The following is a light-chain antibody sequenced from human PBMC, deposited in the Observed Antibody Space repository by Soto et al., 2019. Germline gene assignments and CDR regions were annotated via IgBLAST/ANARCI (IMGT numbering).Light chain of an antibody. Sequence: VLTQPPSASGTPGQRVTISCSGSTSNIGSNYVYWYQQVPGTAPKLLIYRHDQRPSGVPDRFSGSRSGTSASLAISGLRSEDEADYYCASWDDSLSGEVFGGGTKLTVL. CDR1: TSNIGSNY. V-gene: IGLV1-47*01. CDR2: RHD. J-gene: IGLJ3*02. CDR3: ASWDDSLSGEV.